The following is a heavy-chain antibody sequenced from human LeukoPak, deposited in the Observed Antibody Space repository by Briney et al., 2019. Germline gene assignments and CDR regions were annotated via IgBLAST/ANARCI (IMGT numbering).Heavy chain of an antibody. CDR3: ARDKIVGATYFDY. Sequence: GGSLRLSCAVSGFTFSSYWMSWFRQSPGKGLEWLANINQDGSEKYYVDSLKGRFTISRDNAKNSLYLQLNNLRAEDTAVYYSARDKIVGATYFDYWGQGTLVTVSS. CDR1: GFTFSSYW. J-gene: IGHJ4*02. D-gene: IGHD1-26*01. V-gene: IGHV3-7*01. CDR2: INQDGSEK.